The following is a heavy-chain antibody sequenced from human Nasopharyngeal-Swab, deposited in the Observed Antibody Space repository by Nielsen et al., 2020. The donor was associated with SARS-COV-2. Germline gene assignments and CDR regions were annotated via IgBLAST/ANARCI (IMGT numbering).Heavy chain of an antibody. J-gene: IGHJ5*02. D-gene: IGHD3-3*01. CDR2: INSDGSST. CDR3: ARGYYDFWSGYAGFDP. Sequence: GESLKISCAASGFTFSSYWMHWVRQAPGKGLVWVSRINSDGSSTSYADSVKGRFTISRDNAKNTLYPQMNSLRAEDTAVYYCARGYYDFWSGYAGFDPWGQGTLVTVSS. CDR1: GFTFSSYW. V-gene: IGHV3-74*01.